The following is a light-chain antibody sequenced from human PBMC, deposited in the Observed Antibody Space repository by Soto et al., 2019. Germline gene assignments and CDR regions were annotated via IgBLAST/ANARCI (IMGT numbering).Light chain of an antibody. CDR2: EVS. CDR3: SSYAGSNNLV. J-gene: IGLJ2*01. CDR1: SSDVGGYNY. V-gene: IGLV2-8*01. Sequence: QSVLTQPPSASGSPGQSVTISCTGTSSDVGGYNYVSWYQQHPGKAPKLMIYEVSKRPSGVPVRFSGSKSGNTASLTVSGFQAEDEADYYCSSYAGSNNLVFGGGTKLTVL.